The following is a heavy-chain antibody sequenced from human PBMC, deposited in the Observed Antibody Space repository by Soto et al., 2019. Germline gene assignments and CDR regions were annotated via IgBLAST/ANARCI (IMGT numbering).Heavy chain of an antibody. V-gene: IGHV3-23*01. J-gene: IGHJ3*01. CDR2: ISGSGDDT. CDR1: GFTFTTYA. D-gene: IGHD4-17*01. CDR3: ARPRGYGVFDAYDF. Sequence: GSLRLSCAASGFTFTTYAMSWVRQAPGKGLEWVSAISGSGDDTFYADSVKGRFAISRDNSKNILYLQTSSLRTEDTAAYYCARPRGYGVFDAYDFWGQGTLVTVSS.